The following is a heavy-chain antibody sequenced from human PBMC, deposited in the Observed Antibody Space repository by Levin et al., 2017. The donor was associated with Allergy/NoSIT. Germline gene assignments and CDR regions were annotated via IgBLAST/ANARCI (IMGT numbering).Heavy chain of an antibody. CDR2: MHIDGTT. CDR1: GFAVSDNY. D-gene: IGHD6-19*01. V-gene: IGHV3-66*01. CDR3: GADTSAWWRFDY. J-gene: IGHJ4*02. Sequence: GGSLRLSCAASGFAVSDNYMTWARQAPGKGLEWVSVMHIDGTTLYADSVKGRFSISRDNSKNMLYLQMNSLRGDDTAVYFCGADTSAWWRFDYWGQGTLVTVSS.